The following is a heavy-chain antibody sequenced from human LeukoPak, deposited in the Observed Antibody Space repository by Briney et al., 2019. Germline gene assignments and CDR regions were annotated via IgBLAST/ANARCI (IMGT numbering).Heavy chain of an antibody. V-gene: IGHV3-48*04. CDR1: GFTFSSYS. CDR3: ARSVLWFGEIHYYGMDV. J-gene: IGHJ6*02. Sequence: PGGSLRLSCAASGFTFSSYSMNWVRQAPGKGLEWVSYISSSSSTIYYADSVKGRFTISRDNAKNSLYLQMSSLRAEDTAVYYCARSVLWFGEIHYYGMDVWGQGTTVTVSS. CDR2: ISSSSSTI. D-gene: IGHD3-10*01.